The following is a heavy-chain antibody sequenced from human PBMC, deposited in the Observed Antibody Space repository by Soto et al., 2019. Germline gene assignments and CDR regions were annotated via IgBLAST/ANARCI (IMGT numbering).Heavy chain of an antibody. CDR3: ARHVGAARPYMDV. D-gene: IGHD6-6*01. V-gene: IGHV4-39*01. CDR1: GGSISSSSYY. CDR2: IYYSGST. J-gene: IGHJ6*03. Sequence: PSETLSLTCTVSGGSISSSSYYWGWIRQPPRKGLEWIGSIYYSGSTYYNPSLKSRVTISVDTSKNQFSLKLSSVTAADTAVYYCARHVGAARPYMDVWGKGTTVTVSS.